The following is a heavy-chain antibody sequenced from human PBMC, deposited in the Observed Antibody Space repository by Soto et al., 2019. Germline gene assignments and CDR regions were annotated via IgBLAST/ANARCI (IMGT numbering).Heavy chain of an antibody. J-gene: IGHJ4*02. CDR3: ARDPGVLRYFDWFRTGDYFDY. V-gene: IGHV3-30-3*01. CDR1: GFTFSSYA. CDR2: ISYDGSNK. Sequence: GGSLRLSCAASGFTFSSYAMHWVRQAPGKGLEWVAVISYDGSNKYYADSVKGRFTISRDNSKNTLYLQMNSLRAEDTAMYYCARDPGVLRYFDWFRTGDYFDYWGQGTLVTVSS. D-gene: IGHD3-9*01.